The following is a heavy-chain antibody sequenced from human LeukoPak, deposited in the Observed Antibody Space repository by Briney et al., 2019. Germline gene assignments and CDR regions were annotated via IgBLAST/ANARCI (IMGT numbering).Heavy chain of an antibody. D-gene: IGHD6-6*01. V-gene: IGHV4-59*08. CDR3: ARHKGIAARGAYGMDV. Sequence: SETLSLTCTVSGDSISSYQYNWVRQPPGKGLEWIGYIYYSGSTNYNPSLKSRVTISADTSKNQFSLKLSSVTAADTAVYYCARHKGIAARGAYGMDVWGQGTTVTVSS. CDR1: GDSISSYQ. J-gene: IGHJ6*02. CDR2: IYYSGST.